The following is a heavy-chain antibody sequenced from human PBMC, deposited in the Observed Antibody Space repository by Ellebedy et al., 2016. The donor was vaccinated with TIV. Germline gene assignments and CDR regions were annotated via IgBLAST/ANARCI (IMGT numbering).Heavy chain of an antibody. V-gene: IGHV1-18*01. J-gene: IGHJ4*02. CDR2: ISTYNGNT. Sequence: ASVKVSXXASGYTFTSYGISWVRQAPGQGLEWMGWISTYNGNTNYAQKLQGRVTMTTDTSTSTAYMELSSLRSEDTAVYYCARAFEAGHFDYWGQGTLVTVSS. D-gene: IGHD3-16*01. CDR3: ARAFEAGHFDY. CDR1: GYTFTSYG.